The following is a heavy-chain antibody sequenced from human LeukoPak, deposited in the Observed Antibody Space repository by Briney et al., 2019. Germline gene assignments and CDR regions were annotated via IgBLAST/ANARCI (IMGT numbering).Heavy chain of an antibody. Sequence: SETLSLTCTVSGYSISSGYYCGWIRQPPGKGLQWIGSFYRSGSTYYNPPLKRRVTISVETSKNQFSLRLNSATAADTAVYYCARVGGQGTSYLEAFDIWGHGTMVTVSS. CDR1: GYSISSGYY. D-gene: IGHD4-23*01. CDR2: FYRSGST. V-gene: IGHV4-38-2*02. CDR3: ARVGGQGTSYLEAFDI. J-gene: IGHJ3*02.